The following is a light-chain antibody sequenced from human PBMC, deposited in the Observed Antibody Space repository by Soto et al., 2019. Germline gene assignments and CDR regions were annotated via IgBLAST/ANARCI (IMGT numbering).Light chain of an antibody. Sequence: QSALTQPASVSGSPGQSITISCTGTSSDVGGYNYVSWYQLHPGKAPKLMIYDVNNRPSGVSNRFSGSKSGDTASLTISGLQPEDEADYYCSSYTASSTVVFGGGTKRTVL. CDR1: SSDVGGYNY. CDR3: SSYTASSTVV. J-gene: IGLJ2*01. CDR2: DVN. V-gene: IGLV2-14*01.